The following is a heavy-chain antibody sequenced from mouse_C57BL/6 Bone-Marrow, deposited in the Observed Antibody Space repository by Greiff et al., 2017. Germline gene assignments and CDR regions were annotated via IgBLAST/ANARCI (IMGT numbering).Heavy chain of an antibody. CDR1: GYTFTDYY. D-gene: IGHD1-1*01. J-gene: IGHJ4*01. Sequence: EVQLQQSGPVLVKPGASVKMSCKASGYTFTDYYMNWVKQSHGKSLEWIGVINPYNGGTSYNQKFKGKATLTVDTSSSTAYMELNSLTSEDSAVYYCARLATVVENAMDYWGQGTSVTVSS. V-gene: IGHV1-19*01. CDR2: INPYNGGT. CDR3: ARLATVVENAMDY.